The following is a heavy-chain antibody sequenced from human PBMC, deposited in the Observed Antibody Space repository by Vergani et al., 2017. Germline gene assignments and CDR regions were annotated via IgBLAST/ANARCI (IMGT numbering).Heavy chain of an antibody. Sequence: QVQLQESGPGLVKPSETLSLICAVSGYSISSGSYWAWLRQPPGKGLAWIGIIFHSGTTHYNPSIESLVTISVDTSRNQFSLRLSSVTAAYTAVYYCARHNLWGDSQTGIDFWGRGTLVSVSS. CDR1: GYSISSGSY. CDR3: ARHNLWGDSQTGIDF. J-gene: IGHJ4*02. CDR2: IFHSGTT. D-gene: IGHD2-21*02. V-gene: IGHV4-38-2*01.